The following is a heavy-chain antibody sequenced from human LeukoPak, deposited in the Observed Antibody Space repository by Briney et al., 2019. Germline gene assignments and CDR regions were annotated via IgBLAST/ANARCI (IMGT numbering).Heavy chain of an antibody. CDR3: ARGTGRCSGGSCYPYYYYYYMDV. CDR1: GYTFTSYD. D-gene: IGHD2-15*01. CDR2: MNPNSGNT. Sequence: ASVKVPCKASGYTFTSYDISWVRQATGQGLEWMGWMNPNSGNTGYAQKFQGRVTMTRNTSISTAYMELSSLRSEDTAVYYCARGTGRCSGGSCYPYYYYYYMDVWGKGTTVTVSS. J-gene: IGHJ6*03. V-gene: IGHV1-8*01.